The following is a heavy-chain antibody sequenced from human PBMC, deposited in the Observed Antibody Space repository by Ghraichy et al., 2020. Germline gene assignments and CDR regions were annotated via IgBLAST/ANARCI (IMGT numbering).Heavy chain of an antibody. D-gene: IGHD2-21*02. CDR1: GFTFTNYA. CDR3: ARKGGSCGGDCFLDFDL. V-gene: IGHV3-48*02. J-gene: IGHJ2*01. CDR2: IDNGKRPTI. Sequence: GESLRLSCVASGFTFTNYAINWVRQAPGKGLEWVSYIDNGKRPTIYYAGSVRGRFTISRDNGRNSVYLQMNSLREEDTAVYYCARKGGSCGGDCFLDFDLWGRGTLVTVSS.